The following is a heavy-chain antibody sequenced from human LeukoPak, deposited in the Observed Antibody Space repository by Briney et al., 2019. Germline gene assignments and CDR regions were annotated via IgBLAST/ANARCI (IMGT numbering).Heavy chain of an antibody. CDR2: MNPNSGNT. V-gene: IGHV1-8*01. CDR1: GYTLSELS. J-gene: IGHJ5*02. CDR3: ARKNYCSGGSCYSRGWFDP. Sequence: PGASVNVSCKVSGYTLSELSMHWVRQATGQGLEWMGWMNPNSGNTVYAQKFQGRVTMTRDTSISTAYMELSSLRSEDTAMYYCARKNYCSGGSCYSRGWFDPWGQGTLVTVSS. D-gene: IGHD2-15*01.